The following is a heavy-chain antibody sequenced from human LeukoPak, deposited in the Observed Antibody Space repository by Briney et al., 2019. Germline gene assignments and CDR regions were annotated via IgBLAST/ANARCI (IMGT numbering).Heavy chain of an antibody. CDR3: ARVGWGKYFQH. D-gene: IGHD3-16*01. CDR1: GGSFSGYY. V-gene: IGHV4-34*01. J-gene: IGHJ1*01. Sequence: SETLSLTCAVYGGSFSGYYWSWIRQPPGKGLEWIGEINHSGSTNYNPSLKSRVTISVDTSKNQFSLKLSSVTAADTAEYYCARVGWGKYFQHWGQGTLVTVSS. CDR2: INHSGST.